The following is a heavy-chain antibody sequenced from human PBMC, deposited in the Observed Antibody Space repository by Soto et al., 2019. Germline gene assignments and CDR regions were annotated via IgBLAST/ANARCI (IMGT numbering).Heavy chain of an antibody. V-gene: IGHV3-13*05. CDR2: IGAAFDP. D-gene: IGHD4-4*01. J-gene: IGHJ6*02. CDR1: GFSFTNYD. CDR3: ARAYTGRLPRRADYYFALDV. Sequence: EVQLVESGGGLVQPGGSLSLSCAASGFSFTNYDLHWVRQGPGKGLEWVSTIGAAFDPYYLASVKGRFTVSRDNAQRSLHLQMNNVRVEDTAVYYCARAYTGRLPRRADYYFALDVWGRGTTVTVSS.